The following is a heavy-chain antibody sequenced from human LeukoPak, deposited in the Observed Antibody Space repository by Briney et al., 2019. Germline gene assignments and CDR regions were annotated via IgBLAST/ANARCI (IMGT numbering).Heavy chain of an antibody. CDR3: AKPPGGSGDYFDY. CDR2: ISSSSSYI. D-gene: IGHD3-10*01. CDR1: AFTFSSYA. J-gene: IGHJ4*02. V-gene: IGHV3-21*01. Sequence: GGSLRLSCAASAFTFSSYAMTWVRQAPGKGLEWVSSISSSSSYIYYADSVKGRFTISRDNSKNTLYLQMNSLRTEDTAVYYCAKPPGGSGDYFDYWGQRTLVTVSS.